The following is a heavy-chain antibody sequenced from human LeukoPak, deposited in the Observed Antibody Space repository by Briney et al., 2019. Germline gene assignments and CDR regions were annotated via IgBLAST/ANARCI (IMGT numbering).Heavy chain of an antibody. CDR1: GYSISSGYY. J-gene: IGHJ4*02. CDR2: IYHSGST. Sequence: PLETLSLTCTVSGYSISSGYYWGWIRQPPGKGLEWIGSIYHSGSTYYNPSLKSRVTISVDTSKNQFSLKLSSVTAADTAVYYCAGHIRGPGYWGQGTLVTVSS. CDR3: AGHIRGPGY. V-gene: IGHV4-38-2*02. D-gene: IGHD2-21*01.